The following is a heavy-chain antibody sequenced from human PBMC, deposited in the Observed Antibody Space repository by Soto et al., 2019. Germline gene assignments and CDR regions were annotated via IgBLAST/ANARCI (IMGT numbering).Heavy chain of an antibody. D-gene: IGHD3-22*01. J-gene: IGHJ4*02. CDR1: GGYISTYC. CDR2: IYYSGST. V-gene: IGHV4-59*01. CDR3: ARLQLGYYDGNPYPYYFDH. Sequence: SETLSLTCTASGGYISTYCLSWIRPPPGKGLEYIGYIYYSGSTNYKSSLNSRVTISVDTSKNQFSLKLSSVTAADTAVYYCARLQLGYYDGNPYPYYFDHWGQGTLVTVSS.